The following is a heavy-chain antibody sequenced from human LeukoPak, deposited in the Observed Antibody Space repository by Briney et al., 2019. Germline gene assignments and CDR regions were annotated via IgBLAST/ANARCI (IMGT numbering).Heavy chain of an antibody. CDR1: GFTFSSYS. V-gene: IGHV3-48*02. CDR2: ISSSSSTI. J-gene: IGHJ4*02. CDR3: AREYTTMLDY. Sequence: PGGSLRLSCAASGFTFSSYSMNWVRQAPGKGLECVSYISSSSSTIYYADSVKGRFAISRDNAKNSLYLQMNSLRDEDTAVYYCAREYTTMLDYWGQGTLVTVSS. D-gene: IGHD1-1*01.